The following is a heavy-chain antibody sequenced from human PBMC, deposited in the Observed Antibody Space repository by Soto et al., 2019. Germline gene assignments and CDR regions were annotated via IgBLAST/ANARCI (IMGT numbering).Heavy chain of an antibody. CDR1: GFSLSTSGVG. J-gene: IGHJ6*02. Sequence: QITLKESGPTLMKPTQTLTLTCTFSGFSLSTSGVGVAWIRQPPGKALEWLALIYWDDDKRYRPSLETRLTITKDTSKNQVVLTMTNMDSVDTATYYCAYLPCSGGSCYWFSYSGMDVWGQGTTVTVS. V-gene: IGHV2-5*02. D-gene: IGHD2-15*01. CDR2: IYWDDDK. CDR3: AYLPCSGGSCYWFSYSGMDV.